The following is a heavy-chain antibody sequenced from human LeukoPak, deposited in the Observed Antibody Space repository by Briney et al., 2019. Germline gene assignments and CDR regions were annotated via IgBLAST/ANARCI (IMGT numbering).Heavy chain of an antibody. CDR1: DGSFSGYY. CDR2: IYSSGST. Sequence: PSETLSLTCAVYDGSFSGYYWSWIRLPPGKGLEWIGRIYSSGSTNYNPSLKSRVTMSVDTSKNQFSLKLNSVTAADTAVYYRARESRRSYCDEYWGQGALVTVSS. CDR3: ARESRRSYCDEY. D-gene: IGHD2-21*01. V-gene: IGHV4-4*07. J-gene: IGHJ4*02.